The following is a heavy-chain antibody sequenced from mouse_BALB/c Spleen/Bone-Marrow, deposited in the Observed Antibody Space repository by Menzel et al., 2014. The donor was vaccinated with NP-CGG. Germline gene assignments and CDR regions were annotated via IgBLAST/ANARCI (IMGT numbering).Heavy chain of an antibody. Sequence: QVQLQQSGAELMKPGASVKISCKATGYTFSSYWIEWVKQRPGHGLEWIGEVLPGSGSTNYNEKFKGKATFTADTSSNTAYMQLSSLTSEDSAVCYCARLDGYFDYWGQGTTLTVSS. V-gene: IGHV1-9*01. J-gene: IGHJ2*01. CDR3: ARLDGYFDY. CDR1: GYTFSSYW. CDR2: VLPGSGST. D-gene: IGHD2-3*01.